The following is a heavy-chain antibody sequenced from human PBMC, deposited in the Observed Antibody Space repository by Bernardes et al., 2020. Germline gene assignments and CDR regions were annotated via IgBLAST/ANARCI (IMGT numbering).Heavy chain of an antibody. J-gene: IGHJ3*02. CDR1: GFTFSRYA. V-gene: IGHV3-23*01. CDR2: ISGSGGST. D-gene: IGHD6-6*01. Sequence: GGYLRRPCAASGFTFSRYAMSWVRQAPGKGLEWGPAISGSGGSTYYADSVKGRFTISRDNSKNTLYLQMNSLRAEDTAVYYCAKDSPPRGGAARRQPPTFDIWGQGTMVTVSS. CDR3: AKDSPPRGGAARRQPPTFDI.